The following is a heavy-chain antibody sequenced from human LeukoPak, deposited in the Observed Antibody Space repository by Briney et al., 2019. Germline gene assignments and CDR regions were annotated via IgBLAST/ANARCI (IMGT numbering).Heavy chain of an antibody. D-gene: IGHD1-26*01. V-gene: IGHV4-59*01. CDR2: IYYSGST. CDR1: GGSISSYY. J-gene: IGHJ6*03. CDR3: ARCSGSYWQWYYYYYMDV. Sequence: SETLSLTCTVSGGSISSYYWSWIRQPPGKGLEWIGYIYYSGSTNYNPSLKSRVTISVDTSKNQFSLKLSSVTAADTAVYYCARCSGSYWQWYYYYYMDVWGKGTTVTVSS.